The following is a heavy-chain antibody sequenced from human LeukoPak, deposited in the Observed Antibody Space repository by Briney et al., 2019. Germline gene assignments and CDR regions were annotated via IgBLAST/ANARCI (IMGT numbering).Heavy chain of an antibody. CDR3: ATLRWYAPFDY. J-gene: IGHJ4*02. V-gene: IGHV3-48*01. Sequence: PGGSLRLSCAASGFTFSSYSMNWVRQAPGKGLEWVSYISSSSSTIYYADSVKGRFTISRDNAKNSLYLQMNSLRAEDTAVYYCATLRWYAPFDYWGQGTLVTVSS. D-gene: IGHD4-23*01. CDR1: GFTFSSYS. CDR2: ISSSSSTI.